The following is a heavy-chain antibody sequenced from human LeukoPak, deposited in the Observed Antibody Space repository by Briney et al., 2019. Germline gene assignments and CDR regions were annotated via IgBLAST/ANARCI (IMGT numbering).Heavy chain of an antibody. CDR1: GGSISSSSYY. CDR2: IYYSGST. CDR3: ARGQIVGAFPDAFYI. D-gene: IGHD1-26*01. J-gene: IGHJ3*02. V-gene: IGHV4-39*07. Sequence: PSETLSLTCTVSGGSISSSSYYWGWIRQPPGKGLEWIGSIYYSGSTYYNPSLKSRVTISVDTSKNQFSLKLSSVTAADTAVYYCARGQIVGAFPDAFYIWGQGTMVTVSS.